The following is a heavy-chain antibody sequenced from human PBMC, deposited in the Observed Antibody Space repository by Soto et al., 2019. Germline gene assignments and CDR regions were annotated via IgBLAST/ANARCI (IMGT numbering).Heavy chain of an antibody. J-gene: IGHJ6*02. D-gene: IGHD6-19*01. CDR2: LDQSGGT. CDR1: GDSLGGQS. CDR3: EREDSHGWSGESLDV. V-gene: IGHV4-34*01. Sequence: SETLSLTCAVVGDSLGGQSWNWIRQSPGKGLEWIGELDQSGGTNYNPSLKSRAIISDDTSKNQFSLTLTSVTAADTAVYYCEREDSHGWSGESLDVWGQGTTVTVYS.